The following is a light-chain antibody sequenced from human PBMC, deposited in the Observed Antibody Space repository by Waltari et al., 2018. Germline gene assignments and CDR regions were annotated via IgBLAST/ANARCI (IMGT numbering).Light chain of an antibody. CDR3: SSYTSSGALVV. Sequence: QSALTQPASVSGSPGQSITISCTGTNSDVGNYDYVSWYQHHPGTAPKLMLYDFTHRPAGVSNRFSGSKSGNTAALTISGLQAEDEADYYCSSYTSSGALVVFGGGTKLTVL. CDR2: DFT. V-gene: IGLV2-14*03. CDR1: NSDVGNYDY. J-gene: IGLJ2*01.